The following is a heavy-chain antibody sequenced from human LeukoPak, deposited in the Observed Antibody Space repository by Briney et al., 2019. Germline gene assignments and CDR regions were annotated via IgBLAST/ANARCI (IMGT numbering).Heavy chain of an antibody. D-gene: IGHD3-3*01. CDR3: AREVRFFDFDY. J-gene: IGHJ4*02. V-gene: IGHV3-7*01. CDR1: GFTFSSYW. Sequence: GGSLRLSCAASGFTFSSYWMSWVRQAPGKGLEWVANIKQDGSEKYYVDSAKGRFTISRDNAKNSLYLQMNSLRAEDTAVYYCAREVRFFDFDYWGQGTLVTVSS. CDR2: IKQDGSEK.